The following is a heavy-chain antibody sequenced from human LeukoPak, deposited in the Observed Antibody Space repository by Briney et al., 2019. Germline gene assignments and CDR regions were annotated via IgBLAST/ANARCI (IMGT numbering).Heavy chain of an antibody. CDR2: IKQDGSEK. CDR3: ASGSRCSSTSCSEDWFDP. Sequence: GGSLRLSCAASGFTFSSYWMSWVRQAPGKGLEWVANIKQDGSEKYYVDSVKGRFTISRDNAKNSLYLQMNSLRAEDTAVYYCASGSRCSSTSCSEDWFDPWGQGTLVTVSS. CDR1: GFTFSSYW. V-gene: IGHV3-7*01. J-gene: IGHJ5*02. D-gene: IGHD2-2*01.